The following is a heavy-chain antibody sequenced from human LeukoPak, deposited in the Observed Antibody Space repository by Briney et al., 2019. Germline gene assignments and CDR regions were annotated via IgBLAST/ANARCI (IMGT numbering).Heavy chain of an antibody. CDR1: GGSISSYY. Sequence: SETLSLTCTVSGGSISSYYWSWIRQPPGKGLEWIGYIYYSRSTNYNPSLKSRVTISVDTSKHQFSLKLSSVTAADTAVYYCARLYCGGDCYPFGWGQGTLVTVSS. CDR2: IYYSRST. D-gene: IGHD2-21*02. V-gene: IGHV4-59*01. CDR3: ARLYCGGDCYPFG. J-gene: IGHJ4*02.